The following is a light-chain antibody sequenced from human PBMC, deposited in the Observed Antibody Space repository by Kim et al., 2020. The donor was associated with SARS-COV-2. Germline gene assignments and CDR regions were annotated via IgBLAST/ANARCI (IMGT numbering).Light chain of an antibody. Sequence: EIVLTQSPGTLSLSPGEGATLSCRASQSVTSNFLTWYQQKPGQAPRLLIYGASSRATGIPDRFSVSGSGTDFTLTISRLEPEDFAVYYCQQYRKSPPGYTFGQGTKLEI. J-gene: IGKJ2*01. CDR3: QQYRKSPPGYT. CDR2: GAS. CDR1: QSVTSNF. V-gene: IGKV3-20*01.